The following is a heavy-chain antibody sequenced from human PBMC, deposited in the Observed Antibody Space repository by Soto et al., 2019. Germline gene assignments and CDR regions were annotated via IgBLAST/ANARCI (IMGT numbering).Heavy chain of an antibody. Sequence: QITLKESGPTLVKPTQTLTLTCNFSGFSLSTIAVGVGWIRXXPGKALEWLAVIYWDGDKGYSPSLKSRLTXXXXXXXXXXXXXXXXXXXXXXXTYYCXHLPYLGAFDIWGQGTLVTVSS. V-gene: IGHV2-5*02. J-gene: IGHJ3*02. D-gene: IGHD3-10*01. CDR3: XHLPYLGAFDI. CDR2: IYWDGDK. CDR1: GFSLSTIAVG.